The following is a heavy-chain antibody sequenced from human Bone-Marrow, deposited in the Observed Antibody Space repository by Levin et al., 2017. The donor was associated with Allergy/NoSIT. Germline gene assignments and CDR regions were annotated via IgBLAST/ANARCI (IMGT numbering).Heavy chain of an antibody. CDR2: LTDGGSP. Sequence: SETLSLTCSVSGGSLTSDYWTWIRQPRGKGLEWIGYLTDGGSPRYNPSLKSRITISEDTSKNQLSLTLHSVTAADAAVYYCVQGGVDGLDVWRQGTTVTVS. CDR3: VQGGVDGLDV. CDR1: GGSLTSDY. J-gene: IGHJ6*02. V-gene: IGHV4-59*01. D-gene: IGHD2-15*01.